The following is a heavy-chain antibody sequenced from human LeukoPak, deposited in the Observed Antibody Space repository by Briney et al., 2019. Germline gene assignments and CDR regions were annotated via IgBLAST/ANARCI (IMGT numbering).Heavy chain of an antibody. D-gene: IGHD3-10*01. CDR1: GFTFSDYY. CDR2: ISTSGTTI. CDR3: ARAQFYGLDY. V-gene: IGHV3-11*01. Sequence: GGSLRLSRAVSGFTFSDYYMTWIRQAPGKGLEWISHISTSGTTIYYADSVKGRFTISRDNAKNSLYLQMNSLRAEDTAVYYCARAQFYGLDYWGQGTLVTVSS. J-gene: IGHJ4*02.